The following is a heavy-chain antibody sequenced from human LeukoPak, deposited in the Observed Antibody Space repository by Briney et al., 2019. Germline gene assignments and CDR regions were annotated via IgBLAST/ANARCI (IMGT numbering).Heavy chain of an antibody. J-gene: IGHJ4*02. CDR2: IGSGGVDL. Sequence: GGSLTLSCAASGFPFSDYYMGWIRQAPGKGLEWVSYIGSGGVDLWYGDSVKGRFTTSRDNARNSLYLRMDSLRADDTAVYYCAREQLREYGNIDYCGQGTLVTVSS. D-gene: IGHD1-1*01. CDR3: AREQLREYGNIDY. V-gene: IGHV3-11*01. CDR1: GFPFSDYY.